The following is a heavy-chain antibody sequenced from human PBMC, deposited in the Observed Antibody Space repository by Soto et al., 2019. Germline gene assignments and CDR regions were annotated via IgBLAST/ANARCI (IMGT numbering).Heavy chain of an antibody. V-gene: IGHV4-39*01. CDR1: GGSISSSSYY. J-gene: IGHJ4*02. CDR2: IYYSGST. CDR3: ARLGLITGTNIFDY. Sequence: SETLSLTCTVSGGSISSSSYYWGWIRQPPGKGLEWIGSIYYSGSTYYNPSLKSRVTISVDTSKNQFSLKLSSVTAADTAVYYCARLGLITGTNIFDYWGQGTLVTVSS. D-gene: IGHD1-20*01.